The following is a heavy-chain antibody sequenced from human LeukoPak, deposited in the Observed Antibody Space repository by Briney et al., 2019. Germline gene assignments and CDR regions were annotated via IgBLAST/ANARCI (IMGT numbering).Heavy chain of an antibody. D-gene: IGHD3-22*01. Sequence: PGGSLRLSCAASGFTFSFYSMNWVRQAPGKGLEWVSSISGSSNYIYYTDSVKGRFTISRDNAKNSLFPQMNSLGAEDTAVYYCATQPYDSSGYYPYWGQGTLVTVSS. J-gene: IGHJ4*02. CDR1: GFTFSFYS. V-gene: IGHV3-21*01. CDR3: ATQPYDSSGYYPY. CDR2: ISGSSNYI.